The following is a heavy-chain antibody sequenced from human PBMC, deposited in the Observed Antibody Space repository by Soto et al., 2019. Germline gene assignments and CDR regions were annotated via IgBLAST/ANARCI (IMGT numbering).Heavy chain of an antibody. Sequence: QVQLVQSGAEVKKPGSSVKVSCKASGGTFSSYAISWVRQAPGQGLEWMGGIIPILGTADYAQKFQGRVTITADESTSTAYRELSSLRSEDTAVYYCASIRANTYYYGMDVWGQGTTVTVSS. V-gene: IGHV1-69*11. CDR3: ASIRANTYYYGMDV. D-gene: IGHD3-10*01. CDR1: GGTFSSYA. J-gene: IGHJ6*02. CDR2: IIPILGTA.